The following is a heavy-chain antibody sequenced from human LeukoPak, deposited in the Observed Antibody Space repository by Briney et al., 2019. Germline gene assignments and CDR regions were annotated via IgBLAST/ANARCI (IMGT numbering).Heavy chain of an antibody. CDR3: ARGYCSGGTCYLVENWFDP. J-gene: IGHJ5*02. CDR1: GYTFTVYY. CDR2: INPNSGDT. Sequence: ASVKVSCKASGYTFTVYYMYWVRQAPGQGLEWMGRINPNSGDTDYAQNFQGRVTMTRDTSISTAYMELTNLRSDDTAVYYCARGYCSGGTCYLVENWFDPWGQGTLVTVST. V-gene: IGHV1-2*06. D-gene: IGHD2-15*01.